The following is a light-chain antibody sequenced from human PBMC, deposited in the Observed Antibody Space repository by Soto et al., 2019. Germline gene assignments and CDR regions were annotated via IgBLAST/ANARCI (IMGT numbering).Light chain of an antibody. CDR1: GSNIGNNY. V-gene: IGLV1-51*01. CDR3: GSWDSSLSAYV. CDR2: DNN. J-gene: IGLJ1*01. Sequence: QSVLTQPPSVSAAPGQKVTISCSGSGSNIGNNYVSWYQQLPGTAPKVAIYDNNKRPSGIPDRFSGSKSGTSATLGITGFQTGDEADYYCGSWDSSLSAYVFGTGTKVTVL.